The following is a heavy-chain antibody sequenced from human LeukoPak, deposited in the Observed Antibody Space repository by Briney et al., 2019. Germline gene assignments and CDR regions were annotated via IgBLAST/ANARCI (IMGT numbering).Heavy chain of an antibody. V-gene: IGHV1-2*02. CDR3: ARDKLGLGELSLYDQ. Sequence: VASVKVSCKASGYTLTGYYMHWVRQAPGQGLEWMGWMNPNSGGTKYAQKFQGRVTMTRDKSISTAYMELSRLRSDDTAMYYCARDKLGLGELSLYDQWGKGKLVTVFS. CDR1: GYTLTGYY. D-gene: IGHD3-16*02. CDR2: MNPNSGGT. J-gene: IGHJ5*02.